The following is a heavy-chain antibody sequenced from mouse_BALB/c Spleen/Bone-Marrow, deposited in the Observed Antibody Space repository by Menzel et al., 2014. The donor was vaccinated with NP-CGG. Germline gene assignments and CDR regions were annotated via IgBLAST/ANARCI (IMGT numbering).Heavy chain of an antibody. CDR1: GYTFTSYW. CDR2: INPSAGYT. V-gene: IGHV1-7*01. CDR3: ALYDGYSAY. Sequence: VQGVESGAELAKPGASVKMSCKASGYTFTSYWMHWIKQRPGQGLEWIGYINPSAGYTEYNQKFKDKATLTADKSSSTAYMQLSSLTSEDSAVYYCALYDGYSAYWGQGTLVTVSA. J-gene: IGHJ3*01. D-gene: IGHD2-3*01.